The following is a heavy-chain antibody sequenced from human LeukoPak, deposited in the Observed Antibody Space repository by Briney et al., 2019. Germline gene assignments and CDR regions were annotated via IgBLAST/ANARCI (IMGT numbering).Heavy chain of an antibody. CDR3: AKAQGLRYEQWLVDY. CDR1: GFTFSSYA. CDR2: ISGSGGST. J-gene: IGHJ4*02. D-gene: IGHD6-19*01. Sequence: GGSLRLSCAASGFTFSSYAMSWVRQAPGKGLEWVSAISGSGGSTYYADSVKGRLTISRDNSENTLYLQMNSLRAEDAAVYYCAKAQGLRYEQWLVDYWGQGTLVTVSS. V-gene: IGHV3-23*01.